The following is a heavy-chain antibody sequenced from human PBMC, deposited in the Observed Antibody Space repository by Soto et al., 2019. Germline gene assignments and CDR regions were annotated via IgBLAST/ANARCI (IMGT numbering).Heavy chain of an antibody. V-gene: IGHV3-48*02. CDR1: GFTFSSYS. CDR3: AREDSSGYYYWGQAIDY. CDR2: ISSSSSTI. Sequence: GGSLRLSCAASGFTFSSYSMNWVRQAPGKGLEWGSYISSSSSTIYDADSVKGRFTISRDNAKNSLYLQMNSLRDEDTAVYYCAREDSSGYYYWGQAIDYWGQGTLVTVSS. D-gene: IGHD3-22*01. J-gene: IGHJ4*02.